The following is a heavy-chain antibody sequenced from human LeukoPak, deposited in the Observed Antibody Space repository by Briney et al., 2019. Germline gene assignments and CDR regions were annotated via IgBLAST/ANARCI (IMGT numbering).Heavy chain of an antibody. Sequence: PSETLSLTCSVAGDSISSYRWTWIRQPPGKGLEWIGYISNSWSTNYNPSLNSRVTISVDTTKNQFSLRLTSVTAADTAVYYCARSTWSSASRYYMDVWGKGTTVTVFS. D-gene: IGHD6-19*01. CDR2: ISNSWST. V-gene: IGHV4-59*01. CDR3: ARSTWSSASRYYMDV. J-gene: IGHJ6*03. CDR1: GDSISSYR.